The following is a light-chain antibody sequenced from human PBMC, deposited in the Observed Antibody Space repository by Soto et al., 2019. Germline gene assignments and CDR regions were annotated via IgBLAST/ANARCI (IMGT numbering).Light chain of an antibody. CDR1: SSDVGGYNY. V-gene: IGLV2-14*01. Sequence: QSALTQPASVSGSPGQSITISCTGTSSDVGGYNYVSWYQQHPGKAPKLMIYDVSNRPSGVSNRFSGSKSGNTASLTISGLQAEDGPDYYGTSYTSRRPLMVLGGGPNLPAL. CDR2: DVS. J-gene: IGLJ2*01. CDR3: TSYTSRRPLMV.